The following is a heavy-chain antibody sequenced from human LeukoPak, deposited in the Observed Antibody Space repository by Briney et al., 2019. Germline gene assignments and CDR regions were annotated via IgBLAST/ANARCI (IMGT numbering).Heavy chain of an antibody. D-gene: IGHD2-2*01. CDR3: ARGSTGQFDP. Sequence: SETLSLTCTVSGVSISSSYWSWIRQTPGKGLEWIAYMHTNGNTNYNPSLKSRVTISVDTSKSQLSLKLKSVTAADTAVYFCARGSTGQFDPWGQGTLVTVSS. J-gene: IGHJ5*02. CDR1: GVSISSSY. V-gene: IGHV4-4*09. CDR2: MHTNGNT.